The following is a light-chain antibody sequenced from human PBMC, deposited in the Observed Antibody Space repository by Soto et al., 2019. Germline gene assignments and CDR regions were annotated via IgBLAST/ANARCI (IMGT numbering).Light chain of an antibody. CDR2: DAS. J-gene: IGKJ1*01. CDR1: QTISNW. Sequence: DIQMTQSPSTLSASVGDRVTITCRASQTISNWLAWYQQKPGKAPKLLIYDASSLESGVPSRFSGSGSGTEFTLTISGLQPDDFATYFCQQYHSYWTFGQGTKVDIK. V-gene: IGKV1-5*01. CDR3: QQYHSYWT.